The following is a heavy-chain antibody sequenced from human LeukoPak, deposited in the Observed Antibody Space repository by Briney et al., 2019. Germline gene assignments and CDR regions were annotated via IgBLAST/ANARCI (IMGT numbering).Heavy chain of an antibody. CDR1: GFTFSSYS. J-gene: IGHJ3*02. Sequence: GGSLRLSCAASGFTFSSYSMNWVRQAPGKGLEWVSSISSSSSYIYYADSVKGRFTSSRDNSKDTLYLHMNSLRAEDTATYYCAKDMRATYYYDSSGYPDAFDIWGQGTRVTVSS. CDR3: AKDMRATYYYDSSGYPDAFDI. V-gene: IGHV3-21*01. CDR2: ISSSSSYI. D-gene: IGHD3-22*01.